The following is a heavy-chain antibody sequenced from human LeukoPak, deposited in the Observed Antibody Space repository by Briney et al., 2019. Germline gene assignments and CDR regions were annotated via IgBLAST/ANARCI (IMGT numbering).Heavy chain of an antibody. Sequence: PGRSLRLSCAASGFIFTSNWMSWVRQAPGKGLEWVANIKQDGSDKYYVDSVKGRFTISRDNAKNSVYLQMNSLRAEDTAVYYCTRGLSTAANWGQGALVTVSS. CDR1: GFIFTSNW. V-gene: IGHV3-7*05. CDR3: TRGLSTAAN. J-gene: IGHJ4*02. D-gene: IGHD4-17*01. CDR2: IKQDGSDK.